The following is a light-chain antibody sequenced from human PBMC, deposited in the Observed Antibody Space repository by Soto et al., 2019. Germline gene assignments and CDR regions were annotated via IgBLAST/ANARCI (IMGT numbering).Light chain of an antibody. CDR3: QQYHSYSIT. CDR1: QGISSW. J-gene: IGKJ5*01. V-gene: IGKV1-5*01. Sequence: DIQMTQSPSTLSASVGDRVTITCRASQGISSWLAWYQQKPGKAPKLLIYDASSLESGVPSRFSGSGSGTEFTLTISSLQPDDFATYYCQQYHSYSITFGQGTRLEIK. CDR2: DAS.